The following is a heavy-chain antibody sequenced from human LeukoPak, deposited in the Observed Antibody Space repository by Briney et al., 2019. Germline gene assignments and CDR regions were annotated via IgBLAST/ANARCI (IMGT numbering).Heavy chain of an antibody. V-gene: IGHV3-21*01. CDR3: AREQKSSGWYAVDY. D-gene: IGHD6-19*01. J-gene: IGHJ4*02. CDR1: GFTFSSYS. Sequence: GGSLTLSCAASGFTFSSYSMNWVRQAPGKGLEWVSSISSSSSYIYYADSVKGRFPISRDNAKNSLYLQMNSLRAEDTAVYYCAREQKSSGWYAVDYWGQGTLVTVSS. CDR2: ISSSSSYI.